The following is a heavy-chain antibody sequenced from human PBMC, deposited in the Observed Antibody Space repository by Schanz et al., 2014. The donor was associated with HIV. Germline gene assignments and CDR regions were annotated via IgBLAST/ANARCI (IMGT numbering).Heavy chain of an antibody. CDR3: RGYRFYYGVDF. Sequence: VQLVESGGGVVQPGRSLRLSCAASGFTFSTNDMHWVRQVPGKGLEWVARSRVKSDSYATEYAASVTGRFTISRDDSKNSVYLQMNSLNIEDTAVYYCRGYRFYYGVDFWGQGTTVTVS. CDR1: GFTFSTND. CDR2: SRVKSDSYAT. J-gene: IGHJ6*02. D-gene: IGHD5-18*01. V-gene: IGHV3-72*01.